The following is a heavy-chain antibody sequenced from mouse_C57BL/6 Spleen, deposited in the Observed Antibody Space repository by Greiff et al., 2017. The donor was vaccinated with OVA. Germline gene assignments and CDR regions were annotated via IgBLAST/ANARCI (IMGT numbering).Heavy chain of an antibody. Sequence: QVQLQQSGAELLKPGASVKLSCKATGYTFTGYWIEWVKHRPGHGLEWIGEILPGSGSTNYNEKFKGKATFTADTSSNTAYMQLSSLTTEDSAIYYCARPIYYYGSSYPYWYFDVWGTGTTVTVSS. CDR1: GYTFTGYW. CDR2: ILPGSGST. CDR3: ARPIYYYGSSYPYWYFDV. D-gene: IGHD1-1*01. V-gene: IGHV1-9*01. J-gene: IGHJ1*03.